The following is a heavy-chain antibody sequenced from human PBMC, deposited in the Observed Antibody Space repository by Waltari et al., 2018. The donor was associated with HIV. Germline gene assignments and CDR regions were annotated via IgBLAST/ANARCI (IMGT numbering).Heavy chain of an antibody. CDR1: GFTFGDYL. V-gene: IGHV3-49*04. CDR3: TRNTLTYFDF. CDR2: ISSKDYAGGTP. Sequence: EVQLVESGGGLIQPGRSLRLSCTGSGFTFGDYLMSWVRQAPGKGREWVGEISSKDYAGGTPAYAAAMKGRFTISRDDSRSVVYLQMNSLKTEDTAVYYCTRNTLTYFDFWGQGTLVTVSS. J-gene: IGHJ4*02.